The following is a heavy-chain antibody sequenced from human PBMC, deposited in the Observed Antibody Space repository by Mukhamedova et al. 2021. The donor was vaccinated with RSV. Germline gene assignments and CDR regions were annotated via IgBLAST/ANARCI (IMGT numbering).Heavy chain of an antibody. CDR3: AKDSRIAAAGDRGS. J-gene: IGHJ5*02. D-gene: IGHD6-13*01. CDR2: ISGSGGST. V-gene: IGHV3-23*01. Sequence: ISGSGGSTYYADSVKGRFTISRDNSKNTLYLQMNSLRAEDTAVYYCAKDSRIAAAGDRGSWGQGTLVTVSS.